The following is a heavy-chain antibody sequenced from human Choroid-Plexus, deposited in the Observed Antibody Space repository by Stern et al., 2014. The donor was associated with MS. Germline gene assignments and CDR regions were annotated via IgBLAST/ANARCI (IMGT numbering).Heavy chain of an antibody. CDR2: VSYDGSNK. Sequence: VQLVESGGGVVQPGRPLRLSCVASGFTFGSCAMHWVRQAPGKGLEWVAGVSYDGSNKYYADSVKCRFTISRDNSQNTLYMQMSSLRPEDTAVYYCAKDRQYLTYFFDHWGQGSLFTVSS. J-gene: IGHJ5*02. CDR3: AKDRQYLTYFFDH. CDR1: GFTFGSCA. D-gene: IGHD2/OR15-2a*01. V-gene: IGHV3-30*18.